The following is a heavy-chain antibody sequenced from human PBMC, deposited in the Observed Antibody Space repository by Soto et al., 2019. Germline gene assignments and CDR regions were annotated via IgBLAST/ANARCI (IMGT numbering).Heavy chain of an antibody. D-gene: IGHD2-2*01. CDR2: ISAYNGNT. J-gene: IGHJ5*02. CDR1: GYTLTRYG. V-gene: IGHV1-18*01. Sequence: ASVKVSCKASGYTLTRYGISWVRQAPGQGLEWMGWISAYNGNTNYAQKLQGRVTMTTDTSTSTAYMELRSLRSDDTAVYYCASLYCSSTSCTFSWGQGTLVTSPQ. CDR3: ASLYCSSTSCTFS.